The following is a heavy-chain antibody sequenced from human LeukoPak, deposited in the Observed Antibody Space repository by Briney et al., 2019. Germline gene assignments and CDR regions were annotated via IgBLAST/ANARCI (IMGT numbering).Heavy chain of an antibody. J-gene: IGHJ4*02. D-gene: IGHD3-10*01. CDR3: ARDRQPIITMPDY. V-gene: IGHV4-34*01. CDR2: INHSGST. Sequence: NSSETLSLTCAVYGGSFSGYYWSWIRQPPGKGLEWIGKINHSGSTNYNPSLKSRVTISVDTSKNQFSLKLSSVTAADTAVYYCARDRQPIITMPDYWGQGTLVTVSS. CDR1: GGSFSGYY.